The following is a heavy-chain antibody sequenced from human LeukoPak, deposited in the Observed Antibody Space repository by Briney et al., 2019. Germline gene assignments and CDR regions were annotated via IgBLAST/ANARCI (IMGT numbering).Heavy chain of an antibody. CDR2: INPNSGGT. V-gene: IGHV1-2*06. J-gene: IGHJ4*02. CDR3: ARVFSVWYLDY. D-gene: IGHD5/OR15-5a*01. Sequence: ASVKVSCKASGYTFTGYYMHWVRQAPGQGLEWMGRINPNSGGTNYAQKFQGRVTMTRDTSISTAYMELSRLRSDDTAVYYCARVFSVWYLDYWVQGTLVTVSS. CDR1: GYTFTGYY.